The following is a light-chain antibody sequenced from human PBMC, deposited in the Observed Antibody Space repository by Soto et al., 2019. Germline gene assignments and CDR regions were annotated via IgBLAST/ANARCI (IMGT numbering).Light chain of an antibody. CDR3: QQRSNWPYT. CDR2: HAS. V-gene: IGKV3-11*01. J-gene: IGKJ2*01. Sequence: EIVLTQSPATLSLSPGDRATLSCRASQSVTYYLAWYQQKPGQAPRLLIYHASYRATGIPARFSGSGSGTDFTLTISTLEPEDFAVYYCQQRSNWPYTVGQGTKLEIK. CDR1: QSVTYY.